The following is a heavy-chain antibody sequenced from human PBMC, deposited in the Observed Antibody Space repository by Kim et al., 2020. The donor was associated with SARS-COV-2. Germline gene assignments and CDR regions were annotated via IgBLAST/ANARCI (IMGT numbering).Heavy chain of an antibody. J-gene: IGHJ6*02. CDR1: GFTFSNAW. V-gene: IGHV3-15*01. D-gene: IGHD5-18*01. CDR2: IKSKTDGGTT. Sequence: PGGSLRLSCAASGFTFSNAWMSWVRQAPGKGLEWVGRIKSKTDGGTTNYAAPVKGRFTISRDDSKNTLYLQMNSLKTEDTAVYYCTTRDTAMVRGYYYYYGMDVWGQGTTVTVSS. CDR3: TTRDTAMVRGYYYYYGMDV.